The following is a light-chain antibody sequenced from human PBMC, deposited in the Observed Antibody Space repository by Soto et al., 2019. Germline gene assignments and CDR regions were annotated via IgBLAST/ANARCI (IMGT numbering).Light chain of an antibody. Sequence: DIQMTQSPPTLSASVGDRVTITCRASQSVTTWLAWYQQKPGKAPKLLIYKASNLESGLPSRFTGSGSGTEFTLAMSSLQSDDFSSYYCQQYYTSPFSFGQGTRLEIK. J-gene: IGKJ5*01. CDR2: KAS. V-gene: IGKV1-5*03. CDR1: QSVTTW. CDR3: QQYYTSPFS.